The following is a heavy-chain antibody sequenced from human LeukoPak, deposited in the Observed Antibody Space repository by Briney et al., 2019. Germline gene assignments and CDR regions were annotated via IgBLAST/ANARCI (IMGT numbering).Heavy chain of an antibody. CDR1: GYTFTGYY. V-gene: IGHV1-2*06. D-gene: IGHD7-27*01. Sequence: GASVKVSCKASGYTFTGYYMHWVRQAPGQGLEWMGRINPNSGGTNYAQKFQGRVTITRDTSISTAYMELSRLRSDDTAVYYCARGAWGDDYFDYWGQGTLVTVSS. J-gene: IGHJ4*02. CDR3: ARGAWGDDYFDY. CDR2: INPNSGGT.